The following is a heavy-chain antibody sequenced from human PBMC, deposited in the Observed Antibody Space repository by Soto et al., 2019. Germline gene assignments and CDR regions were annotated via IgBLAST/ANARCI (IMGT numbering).Heavy chain of an antibody. Sequence: QVQLVESGGGVVQPGRSLRLSCAASGFTFKNNAMHWVRQAAGKGLEWVAQIWYDGSNKYYTDSVKGRFTISRDNFKNRVYLQMDSLRAEDTAVYYCARDGQQLAPYALDVWGQGTTVTVSS. V-gene: IGHV3-33*01. J-gene: IGHJ6*02. CDR2: IWYDGSNK. CDR1: GFTFKNNA. D-gene: IGHD6-13*01. CDR3: ARDGQQLAPYALDV.